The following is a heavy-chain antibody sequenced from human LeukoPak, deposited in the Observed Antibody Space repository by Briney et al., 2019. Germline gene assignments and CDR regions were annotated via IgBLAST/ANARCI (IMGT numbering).Heavy chain of an antibody. Sequence: PSETLSLTCTVSGVSISSYYWSWIRQPPGKGLEWIGYIYYSGSTNYNPSLKSRVTISVDTSKNQFSLKLSSVTAADTAVYYCARDRRYSSSWYYFDYWGQGTLVTVSS. CDR2: IYYSGST. V-gene: IGHV4-59*01. D-gene: IGHD6-13*01. CDR3: ARDRRYSSSWYYFDY. J-gene: IGHJ4*02. CDR1: GVSISSYY.